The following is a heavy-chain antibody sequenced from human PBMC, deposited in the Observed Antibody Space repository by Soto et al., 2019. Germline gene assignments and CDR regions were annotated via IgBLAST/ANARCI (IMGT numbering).Heavy chain of an antibody. CDR1: GFTFSSYG. CDR2: ISYDGSNK. V-gene: IGHV3-30*03. J-gene: IGHJ4*02. Sequence: PGGSLRLSCAASGFTFSSYGMHWVRQAPGKGLEWVAVISYDGSNKYYADSVKGRFTISRDNSKNTLYLQMNSLRAEDTAVYYCAHFDYWGQGTLVTVSS. CDR3: AHFDY.